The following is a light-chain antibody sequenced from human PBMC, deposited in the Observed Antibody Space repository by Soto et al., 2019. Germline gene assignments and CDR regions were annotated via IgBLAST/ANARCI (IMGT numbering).Light chain of an antibody. V-gene: IGKV3-15*01. CDR3: QQYNNLPLT. J-gene: IGKJ4*01. Sequence: EIVMTQSPATLSVSPGERPTLSCRASQSVSSNLAWYQQKPGQPPRLLIYGASTRATGIPARFSGSGSGTEFTLTISSLQSEDFAVYYCQQYNNLPLTFGGGKKVEIK. CDR2: GAS. CDR1: QSVSSN.